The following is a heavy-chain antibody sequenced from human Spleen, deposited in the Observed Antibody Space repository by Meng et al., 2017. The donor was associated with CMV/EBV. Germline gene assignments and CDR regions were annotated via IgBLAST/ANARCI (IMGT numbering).Heavy chain of an antibody. CDR2: ITWDGGAT. V-gene: IGHV3-43*01. CDR1: GFTFDDYT. J-gene: IGHJ4*02. CDR3: ARGGGEY. D-gene: IGHD3-16*01. Sequence: GGSLRLSCAASGFTFDDYTMHWVRQAPGKGLEWVSLITWDGGATDYADSVKGRFTVSRDNAKNSLYLQMNRLRAEDTAVYYCARGGGEYWGQGTLVTVSS.